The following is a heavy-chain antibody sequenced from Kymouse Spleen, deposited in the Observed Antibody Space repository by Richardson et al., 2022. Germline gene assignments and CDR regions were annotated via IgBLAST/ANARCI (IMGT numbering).Heavy chain of an antibody. Sequence: EVQLVESGGGLVKPGGSLRLSCAASGFTFSSYSMNWVRQAPGKGLEWVSSISSSSSYIYYADSVKGRFTISRDNAKNSLYLQMNSLRAEDTAVYYCAREGTGTTFFFDYWGQGTLVTVSS. V-gene: IGHV3-21*03. J-gene: IGHJ4*02. CDR1: GFTFSSYS. CDR2: ISSSSSYI. D-gene: IGHD1-7*01. CDR3: AREGTGTTFFFDY.